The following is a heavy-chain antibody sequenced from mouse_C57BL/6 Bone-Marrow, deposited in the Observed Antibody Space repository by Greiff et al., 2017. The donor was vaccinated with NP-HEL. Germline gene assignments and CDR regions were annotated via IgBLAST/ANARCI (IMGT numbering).Heavy chain of an antibody. J-gene: IGHJ1*03. Sequence: EVQVVESGGGLVQPKGSLKLSCAASGFSFNTYAMNWVRQAPGTGLEWVARIRSKSNNYATYYADSVKDRFTISRDDSESMLYLQMNNLKTDDTAMYYCVRADYYGSDWYFDVWGTGTTVTVSS. V-gene: IGHV10-1*01. CDR1: GFSFNTYA. CDR3: VRADYYGSDWYFDV. D-gene: IGHD1-1*01. CDR2: IRSKSNNYAT.